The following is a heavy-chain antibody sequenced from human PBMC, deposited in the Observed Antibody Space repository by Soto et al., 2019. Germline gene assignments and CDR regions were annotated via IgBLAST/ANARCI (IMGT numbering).Heavy chain of an antibody. CDR3: ARLWGIAEQDS. D-gene: IGHD6-13*01. CDR2: VIPILENP. Sequence: QVQLVQSGAEVKKPGSSVKVSCKSSGDTFKTYSLSWVRQAPGQGLEWMGGVIPILENPMYAQKFQDRVTLPADESTSTVVMDPTSLISDDTAVNNWARLWGIAEQDSWGQGTRVTVSS. V-gene: IGHV1-69*12. J-gene: IGHJ4*02. CDR1: GDTFKTYS.